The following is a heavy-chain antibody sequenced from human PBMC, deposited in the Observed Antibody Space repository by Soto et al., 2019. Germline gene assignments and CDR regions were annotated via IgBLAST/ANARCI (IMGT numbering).Heavy chain of an antibody. J-gene: IGHJ4*01. Sequence: GASVNVSCKASGYTFTSYCISWVRQAPWQGLEWMGWISAYNGNTNYAQKLQGRVTMTTDTSTSTAYMELRSLRSDDTAVYYCARDEGRDGYYDILTGYYSQGYFDCWG. CDR3: ARDEGRDGYYDILTGYYSQGYFDC. CDR2: ISAYNGNT. CDR1: GYTFTSYC. V-gene: IGHV1-18*01. D-gene: IGHD3-9*01.